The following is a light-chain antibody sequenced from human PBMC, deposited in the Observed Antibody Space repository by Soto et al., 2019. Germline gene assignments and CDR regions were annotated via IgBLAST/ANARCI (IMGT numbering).Light chain of an antibody. Sequence: ETLLTQLPLSLSVTPGEPASISCRSSQSLLHTNAYHYLDWYLQKPGQSPQLXIYLASYRASGVPDRFSGSGSGTEFTLRISRVEAEDVGVYYCMQPLDLPVTFGQGTRLEIK. J-gene: IGKJ5*01. V-gene: IGKV2-28*01. CDR1: QSLLHTNAYHY. CDR3: MQPLDLPVT. CDR2: LAS.